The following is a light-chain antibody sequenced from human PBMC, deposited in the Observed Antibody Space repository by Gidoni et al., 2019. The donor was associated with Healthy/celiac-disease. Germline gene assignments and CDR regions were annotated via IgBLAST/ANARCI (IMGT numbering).Light chain of an antibody. CDR2: EAS. CDR1: QSVSSY. J-gene: IGKJ4*01. Sequence: EIVLTQSPATLSLSPGERATLSSTASQSVSSYLAWYQQKPGQAPRLLLYEASKRATGIPARFSGSGSGTYFNLTIRSLEPEDCAVYYCQQRSNWPQLTFGGGTKVEIK. V-gene: IGKV3-11*01. CDR3: QQRSNWPQLT.